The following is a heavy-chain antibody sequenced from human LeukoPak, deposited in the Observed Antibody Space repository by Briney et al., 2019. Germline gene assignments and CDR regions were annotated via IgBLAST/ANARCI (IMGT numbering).Heavy chain of an antibody. D-gene: IGHD3-10*01. V-gene: IGHV3-23*01. Sequence: GGSLRLSCAAPGFTFSTYAMTWARQAPGKGLEWVSSVSGRTDRTYYPDSVKGRLTIPRDNSKNTLDLQMNSLRAEDTAVYYCVKRSGDNGGNFEYWGQGVQVTVSS. CDR3: VKRSGDNGGNFEY. CDR1: GFTFSTYA. J-gene: IGHJ4*02. CDR2: VSGRTDRT.